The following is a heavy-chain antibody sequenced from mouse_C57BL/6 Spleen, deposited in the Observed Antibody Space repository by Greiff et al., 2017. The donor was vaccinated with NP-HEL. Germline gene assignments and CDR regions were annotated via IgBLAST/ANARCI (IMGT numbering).Heavy chain of an antibody. CDR2: ISSGGSYT. V-gene: IGHV5-6*01. CDR1: GFTFSSYG. Sequence: EVKLMESGGDLVKPGGSLKLSCAASGFTFSSYGMSWVRQTPDKRLEWVATISSGGSYTYYPDSVKGRFTISRDNAKNTLYLQMSSLKSEDTAMYYCARLDYYGSSYYFDYWGQGTTLTVSS. D-gene: IGHD1-1*01. CDR3: ARLDYYGSSYYFDY. J-gene: IGHJ2*01.